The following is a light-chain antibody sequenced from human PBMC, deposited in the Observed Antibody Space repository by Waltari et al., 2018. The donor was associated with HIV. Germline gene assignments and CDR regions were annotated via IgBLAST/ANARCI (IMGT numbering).Light chain of an antibody. Sequence: QSALTQPRSVSGSRGQSVTISCTGTSSDVGGYNYVSWYQQHPGKAPKLLIYDVTKLPSGVPDRFSGSKSGNTASLTISGLQADDEADYYCCSYAGSYKRIFGGGTKLTVL. CDR3: CSYAGSYKRI. CDR1: SSDVGGYNY. V-gene: IGLV2-11*01. J-gene: IGLJ2*01. CDR2: DVT.